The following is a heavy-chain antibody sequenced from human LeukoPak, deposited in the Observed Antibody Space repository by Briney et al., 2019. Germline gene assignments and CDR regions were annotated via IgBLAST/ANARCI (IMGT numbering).Heavy chain of an antibody. CDR3: AKDTPYYYDSSGYYSVY. D-gene: IGHD3-22*01. CDR2: IDSSGDTI. Sequence: QPGGSLRLSCAASGFAFSSFEMNWVRQAPGKGLEWVSYIDSSGDTIHYADSVKGRFTISRDNAKNSLFLQMSSLRVEDTAVYYCAKDTPYYYDSSGYYSVYWGQGTLVTVSS. V-gene: IGHV3-48*03. J-gene: IGHJ4*02. CDR1: GFAFSSFE.